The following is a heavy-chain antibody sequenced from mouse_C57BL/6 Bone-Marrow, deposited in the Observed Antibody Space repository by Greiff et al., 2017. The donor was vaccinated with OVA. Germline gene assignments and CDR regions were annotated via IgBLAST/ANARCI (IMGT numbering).Heavy chain of an antibody. Sequence: EVQLVESGGDLVKPGGSLKLSCAASGFTFSSYGMSWVRQTPDKRLEWVATISSGGSYTYYPDSVKGRFTISRDNAKNTLDLQMSSLKSEDTGMYYCARHDRGSSYGYSMDYWGQGTSVTVSS. CDR2: ISSGGSYT. CDR1: GFTFSSYG. D-gene: IGHD1-1*01. CDR3: ARHDRGSSYGYSMDY. J-gene: IGHJ4*01. V-gene: IGHV5-6*01.